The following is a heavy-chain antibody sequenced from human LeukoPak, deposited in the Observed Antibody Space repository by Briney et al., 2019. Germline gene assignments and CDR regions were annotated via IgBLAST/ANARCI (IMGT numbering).Heavy chain of an antibody. V-gene: IGHV1-18*01. Sequence: ASVKVSCKASGYSFTNYGSSWVRQAPGQGLEWMGWISAYNGNTNYAQKLQGRVTMTTDTSTSTAYMELRSLRSDDTAVYYCARDYSSSSDFGYWGQGTLVTVSS. J-gene: IGHJ4*02. CDR1: GYSFTNYG. D-gene: IGHD6-6*01. CDR2: ISAYNGNT. CDR3: ARDYSSSSDFGY.